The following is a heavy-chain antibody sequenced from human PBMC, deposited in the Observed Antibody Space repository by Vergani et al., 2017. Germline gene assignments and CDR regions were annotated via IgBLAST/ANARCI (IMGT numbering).Heavy chain of an antibody. CDR3: AREGYCGGDCPTGYFDY. V-gene: IGHV3-30*01. D-gene: IGHD2-21*01. CDR1: GFTFSSYA. J-gene: IGHJ4*02. Sequence: QVQLVESGGGVVQPGRSLRLSCAASGFTFSSYAMHWVRQAPGKGLEWVAVISYDGSNKYYADSVKGRFTISRDNSKNTLYLQMNSLRAEDTAVYYCAREGYCGGDCPTGYFDYGGQGTLVTGSS. CDR2: ISYDGSNK.